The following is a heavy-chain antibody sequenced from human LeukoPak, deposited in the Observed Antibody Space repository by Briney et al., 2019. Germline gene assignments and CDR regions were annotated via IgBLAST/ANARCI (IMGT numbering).Heavy chain of an antibody. V-gene: IGHV4-38-2*02. D-gene: IGHD3-9*01. CDR1: GYSISSGYY. CDR3: ARQVKEYFDWLPRGYFDS. J-gene: IGHJ4*02. CDR2: IYHSGTT. Sequence: PSETLSLTCTVSGYSISSGYYWGWIRQPPGKGLEWIGIIYHSGTTYYNPSLKSRVTISVDTSKNQFSLKLSSVTAADTAVYYCARQVKEYFDWLPRGYFDSWGQGVLVSVSS.